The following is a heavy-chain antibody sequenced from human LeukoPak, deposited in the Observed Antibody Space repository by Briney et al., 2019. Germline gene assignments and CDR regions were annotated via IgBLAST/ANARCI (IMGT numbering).Heavy chain of an antibody. V-gene: IGHV1-69*05. CDR3: ARGASPYDSSSPLD. D-gene: IGHD6-6*01. Sequence: SVKVSCKASGGTFSSYAISWVRQAPGQGLEWKGGIIPIFGTANYAQKFQGKVTITTDESTSTAYMELSSLRSEDTAVYYCARGASPYDSSSPLDWGQGTLVTVSS. CDR1: GGTFSSYA. CDR2: IIPIFGTA. J-gene: IGHJ4*02.